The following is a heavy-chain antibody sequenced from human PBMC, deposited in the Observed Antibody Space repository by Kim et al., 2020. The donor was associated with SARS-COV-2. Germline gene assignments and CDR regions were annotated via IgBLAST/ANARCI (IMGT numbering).Heavy chain of an antibody. CDR3: AREKSWFADHSFDY. Sequence: YAQKFQGRVTMTRDTSTSTVYMELSRLRSEDTAVYYCAREKSWFADHSFDYWGQGTLVTVSS. D-gene: IGHD6-13*01. J-gene: IGHJ4*02. V-gene: IGHV1-46*01.